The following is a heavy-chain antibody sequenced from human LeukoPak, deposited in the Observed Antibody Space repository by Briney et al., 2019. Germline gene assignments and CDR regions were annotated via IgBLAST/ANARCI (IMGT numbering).Heavy chain of an antibody. Sequence: AGGSLRLSCAASGFTFSSYGMHWVRQAPGKGLEWVAFIRYDGSNKYYADSVKGRFTISRDNAKNSLYLQINSLRAEDTAFYYCARWTFYSSDWALDYWGQGILVTVSS. CDR1: GFTFSSYG. CDR2: IRYDGSNK. D-gene: IGHD6-25*01. V-gene: IGHV3-30*02. J-gene: IGHJ4*02. CDR3: ARWTFYSSDWALDY.